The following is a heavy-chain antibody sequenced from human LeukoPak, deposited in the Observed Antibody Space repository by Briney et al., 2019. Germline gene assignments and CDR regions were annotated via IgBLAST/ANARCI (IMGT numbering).Heavy chain of an antibody. D-gene: IGHD2-2*01. J-gene: IGHJ4*02. V-gene: IGHV4-59*01. Sequence: PLETLSLTCTVSGGSISSYYWSWIRQPPGKGLEWIGYIYYSGSTNYNPSLKSRVTISVDTSKNQFSLKLSSVTAADTAVYYCAREGSGVPAAMPVIDWGQGTLVTVSS. CDR1: GGSISSYY. CDR3: AREGSGVPAAMPVID. CDR2: IYYSGST.